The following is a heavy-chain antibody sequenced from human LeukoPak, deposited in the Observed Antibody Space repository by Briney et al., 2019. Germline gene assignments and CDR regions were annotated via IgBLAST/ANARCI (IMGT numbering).Heavy chain of an antibody. D-gene: IGHD4-11*01. J-gene: IGHJ5*02. CDR3: ARDLYRDSLPVSWFDP. CDR1: GYTFTSYG. V-gene: IGHV1-18*01. CDR2: VSDYNGNT. Sequence: ASVKVSCKASGYTFTSYGISWVRQAPGQGLEWMGWVSDYNGNTNYAQKLQGRVTMTTDTSTSTAYMELRSLRSDDTAVYYCARDLYRDSLPVSWFDPWGQGTLVTVSS.